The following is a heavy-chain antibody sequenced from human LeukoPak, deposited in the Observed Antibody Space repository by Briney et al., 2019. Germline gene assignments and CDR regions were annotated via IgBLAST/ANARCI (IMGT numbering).Heavy chain of an antibody. J-gene: IGHJ4*01. CDR1: GFTFSSYA. CDR2: ISGSGGST. D-gene: IGHD6-19*01. V-gene: IGHV3-23*01. Sequence: GGSLRLSCAASGFTFSSYAMSWVRQGPGKGLEWVPTISGSGGSTYYADSVKGRFTVSRDNSKNTLYLQMNSLRAEDTAVYYCAKDMTTAVAGTLFDCWGQGTLVTVSS. CDR3: AKDMTTAVAGTLFDC.